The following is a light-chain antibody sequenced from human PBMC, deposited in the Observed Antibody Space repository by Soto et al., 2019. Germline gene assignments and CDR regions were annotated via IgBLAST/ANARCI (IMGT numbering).Light chain of an antibody. CDR1: QSVSSAY. CDR2: GAS. CDR3: QQSGSSFYT. J-gene: IGKJ2*01. V-gene: IGKV3-20*01. Sequence: EIVLTQSPGTLSLSPGERATLSCRASQSVSSAYLAWYQQIPGQAPRHLIYGASSRATGIPDRFSGSGSGTDFTLTISGLEPEDVAVYCCQQSGSSFYTLGQGTKLEIK.